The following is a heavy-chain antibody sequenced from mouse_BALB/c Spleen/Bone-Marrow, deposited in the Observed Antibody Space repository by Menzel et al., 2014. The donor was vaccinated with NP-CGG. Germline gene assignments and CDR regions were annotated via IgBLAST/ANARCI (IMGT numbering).Heavy chain of an antibody. J-gene: IGHJ4*01. CDR2: SRNKANDYTA. D-gene: IGHD2-3*01. CDR1: GFTFSDFY. Sequence: EVKVVESGGGLVQPGGSLRLSCATSGFTFSDFYMEWVRQSPGKRLEWIAASRNKANDYTAEYSASVKGRFIVSRDTSQSILYLQMNALRAEDTAIYYCARDPRWLLAMDYWGQGTSVTVSS. V-gene: IGHV7-1*02. CDR3: ARDPRWLLAMDY.